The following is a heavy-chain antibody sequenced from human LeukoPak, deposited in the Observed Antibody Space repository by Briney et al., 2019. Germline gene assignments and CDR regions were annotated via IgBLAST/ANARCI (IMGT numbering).Heavy chain of an antibody. Sequence: ASVKVSCKASGYTFTSYAMHWVRQAPGQRLEWMGWINAGNGNTKYSQKFQGRVTITRDTSASTAYMELSSLRSEDTAVYYCARHVRGSYQGGLDYWGQGTLVTVSS. D-gene: IGHD1-26*01. CDR1: GYTFTSYA. CDR3: ARHVRGSYQGGLDY. J-gene: IGHJ4*02. CDR2: INAGNGNT. V-gene: IGHV1-3*01.